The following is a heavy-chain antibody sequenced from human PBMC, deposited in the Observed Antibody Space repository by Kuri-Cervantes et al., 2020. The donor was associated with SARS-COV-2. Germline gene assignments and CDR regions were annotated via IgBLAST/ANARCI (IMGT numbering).Heavy chain of an antibody. CDR2: ISYDGSNK. J-gene: IGHJ4*02. CDR1: GFTFSSYA. D-gene: IGHD1-1*01. V-gene: IGHV3-30-3*01. CDR3: ARDCAAGIFDY. Sequence: GGSLRLSCAASGFTFSSYATHWVRQAPGKGLEWVAVISYDGSNKYYADSVKGRFTISRDNSKNTLYPQMNSLRAEDTAVYYCARDCAAGIFDYWGQGTLVTVSS.